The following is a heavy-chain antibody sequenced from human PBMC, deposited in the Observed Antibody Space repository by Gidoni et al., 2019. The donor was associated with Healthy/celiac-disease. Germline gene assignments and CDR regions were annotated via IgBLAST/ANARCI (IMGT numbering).Heavy chain of an antibody. CDR1: GFTVSSNY. D-gene: IGHD6-6*01. CDR2: IYSGGST. Sequence: EVQLVESGGGLVQPGGSLRLSCAASGFTVSSNYMSWVRQAPGKGLEWVSVIYSGGSTYYADYVKGRFTISRDNSKNTLYLQMNSLRAEDTAVYYCARDLVDSSSFDAFDIWGQGTMVTVSS. J-gene: IGHJ3*02. CDR3: ARDLVDSSSFDAFDI. V-gene: IGHV3-66*01.